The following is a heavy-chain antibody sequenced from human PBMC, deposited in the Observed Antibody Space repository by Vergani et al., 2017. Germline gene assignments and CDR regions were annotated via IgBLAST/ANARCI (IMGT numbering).Heavy chain of an antibody. CDR2: IYTSGAT. D-gene: IGHD2-15*01. Sequence: QVQLQESGPGLVKPSQTLSLTCTVSGGSFSTGGQSWTWLRQSAGKGLEWIGRIYTSGATNYNPSLRSRAIMSVDASKKQFSLKLTSVTAADTAVYYCARQGDARGGCCSGGSCRNWFDPWGQGTLVTVSS. CDR3: ARQGDARGGCCSGGSCRNWFDP. J-gene: IGHJ5*02. CDR1: GGSFSTGGQS. V-gene: IGHV4-61*02.